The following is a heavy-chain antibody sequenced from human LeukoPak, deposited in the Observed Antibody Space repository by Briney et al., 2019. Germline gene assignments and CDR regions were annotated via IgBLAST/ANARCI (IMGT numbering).Heavy chain of an antibody. V-gene: IGHV3-53*01. Sequence: GGSLRLSCAASGFTFSSYSMNWVRQAPGKGLEWVSVIYSGGSTYYADSVKGRFTVSRDSSKNTLYLQMNSLRAEDTAVYYCARRAVTTSYFDYWGQGTLVTVSS. CDR3: ARRAVTTSYFDY. J-gene: IGHJ4*02. CDR2: IYSGGST. D-gene: IGHD4-17*01. CDR1: GFTFSSYS.